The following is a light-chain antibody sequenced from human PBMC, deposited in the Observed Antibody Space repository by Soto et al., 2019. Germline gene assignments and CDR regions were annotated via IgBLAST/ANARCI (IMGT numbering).Light chain of an antibody. J-gene: IGKJ4*01. CDR1: QSISSN. Sequence: ERVMTQSPATLSVSPGGRATLSCRASQSISSNLAWYQQKPGQAPRLLIYGASSRATGIPDRFSGSGSGTDFTLTISRLEPEDFAVYYCQQYDNSPLTFGGGTKVDIK. CDR2: GAS. V-gene: IGKV3-20*01. CDR3: QQYDNSPLT.